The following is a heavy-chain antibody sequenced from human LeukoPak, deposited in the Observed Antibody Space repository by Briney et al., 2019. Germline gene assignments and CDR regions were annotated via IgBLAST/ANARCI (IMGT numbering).Heavy chain of an antibody. V-gene: IGHV3-21*04. J-gene: IGHJ4*02. CDR2: ISSSSSYI. CDR1: GFAFSSYS. CDR3: ATKSYGGNSRVDY. D-gene: IGHD4-23*01. Sequence: GGSLRLSCAASGFAFSSYSMNWVRQAPGKGLEWVSSISSSSSYIYYADSEKGRFTISRDNSKNTLYLQMNSLRAEDTAVYYCATKSYGGNSRVDYWGQETLVTVSS.